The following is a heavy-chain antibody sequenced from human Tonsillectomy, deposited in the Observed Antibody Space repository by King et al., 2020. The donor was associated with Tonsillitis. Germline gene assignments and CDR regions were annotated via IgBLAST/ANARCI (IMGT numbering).Heavy chain of an antibody. D-gene: IGHD1-26*01. J-gene: IGHJ5*02. CDR2: IDPSDSFI. V-gene: IGHV5-10-1*01. Sequence: LVQSGAEVKKPGESLRISCKGSGYSFTTYWITWVRQMPGKGLEWMGNIDPSDSFINYSPSFEGHVTISADKSISAAYLQWSSLKASDTAMYYCARLSGGDSGSYFGWFDPWGQGTLVTVSS. CDR1: GYSFTTYW. CDR3: ARLSGGDSGSYFGWFDP.